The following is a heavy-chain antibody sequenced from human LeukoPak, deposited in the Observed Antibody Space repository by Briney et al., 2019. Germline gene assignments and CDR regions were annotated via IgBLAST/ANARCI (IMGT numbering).Heavy chain of an antibody. CDR1: GFTFSSYW. CDR3: ARVRTLTTIFGVATTYYMDV. V-gene: IGHV3-7*01. D-gene: IGHD3-3*01. J-gene: IGHJ6*03. Sequence: PGGSLRLSCAASGFTFSSYWMSWVRQAPGKGLEWVANIKQDGSEKYYVDSVKGRFTISRDNAKNSLYLQMNSLGAEDTAVYYCARVRTLTTIFGVATTYYMDVWGKGTTVTVSS. CDR2: IKQDGSEK.